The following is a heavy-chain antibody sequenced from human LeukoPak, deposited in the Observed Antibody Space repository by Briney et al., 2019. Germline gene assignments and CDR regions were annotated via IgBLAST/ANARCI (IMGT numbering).Heavy chain of an antibody. V-gene: IGHV7-4-1*02. CDR3: ARASDLVVPAAIPLDDY. CDR2: INTNTGNP. J-gene: IGHJ4*02. D-gene: IGHD2-2*01. CDR1: GYTFTGYY. Sequence: GASVKVSCKASGYTFTGYYMHWVRQAPGQGLEWMGWINTNTGNPTYAQGFTGRFVFSLDTSVSTAYLQISSLKAEDTAVYYCARASDLVVPAAIPLDDYWGQGTLVTVSS.